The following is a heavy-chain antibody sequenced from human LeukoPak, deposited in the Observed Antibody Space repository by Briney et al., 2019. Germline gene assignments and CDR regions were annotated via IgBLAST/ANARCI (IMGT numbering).Heavy chain of an antibody. J-gene: IGHJ2*01. D-gene: IGHD3-22*01. Sequence: ASVKVSCKASGYTFTTHYIHWVRQAPGQGLEWMGIINPSDGGASYAQKFQGRLTMSRDTSTSTLYMDLGSLRSEDTAIYYCARKAPHDSSGWYFDLWGRGTLVTVSS. CDR2: INPSDGGA. V-gene: IGHV1-46*01. CDR3: ARKAPHDSSGWYFDL. CDR1: GYTFTTHY.